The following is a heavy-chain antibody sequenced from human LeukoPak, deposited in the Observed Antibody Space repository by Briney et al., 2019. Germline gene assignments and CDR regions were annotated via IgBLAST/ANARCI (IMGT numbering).Heavy chain of an antibody. J-gene: IGHJ4*02. Sequence: ASVKVSCKASGGTFSSYAISWVRQAPGQGLEWMGGIIPIFGTANYAQKFQGRVTMTGDTSTSTVYMELSSLRSEDTAVYYCARDPSIAAAGTLPAYYFDYWGQGTLVTVSS. CDR3: ARDPSIAAAGTLPAYYFDY. D-gene: IGHD6-13*01. V-gene: IGHV1-69*06. CDR2: IIPIFGTA. CDR1: GGTFSSYA.